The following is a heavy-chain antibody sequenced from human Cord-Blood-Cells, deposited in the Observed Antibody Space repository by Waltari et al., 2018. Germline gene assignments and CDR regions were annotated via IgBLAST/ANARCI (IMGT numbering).Heavy chain of an antibody. D-gene: IGHD2-2*01. CDR1: GYSISSGYY. Sequence: QVQLQESGPGLVKPSEPLSLTCAVSGYSISSGYYWGWIRQPPGKGLEWIGCINHSGSTYYYPSLKSRVTISVDTSKNQFSLKLSSVTAADTAVYYCARVSEYCSSTSCYAYWYFDLWGRGTLVTVSS. CDR2: INHSGST. V-gene: IGHV4-38-2*01. J-gene: IGHJ2*01. CDR3: ARVSEYCSSTSCYAYWYFDL.